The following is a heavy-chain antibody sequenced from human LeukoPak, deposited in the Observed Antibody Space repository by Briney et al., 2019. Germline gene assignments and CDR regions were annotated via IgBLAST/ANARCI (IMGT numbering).Heavy chain of an antibody. CDR3: GPTLGYNYYMDV. D-gene: IGHD3-10*01. V-gene: IGHV4-31*03. J-gene: IGHJ6*03. CDR1: GGSISSGGYY. CDR2: IYYSGST. Sequence: SETLSLTCTVSGGSISSGGYYWSWIRQHPGKGLEWIGYIYYSGSTYYNPSLKSRVTISVDTSKNQFSLKLSSVTAEDTAVYYCGPTLGYNYYMDVWGKGTTVTVSS.